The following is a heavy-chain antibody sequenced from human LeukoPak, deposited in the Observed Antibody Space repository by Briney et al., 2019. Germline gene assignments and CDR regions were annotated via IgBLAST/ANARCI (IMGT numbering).Heavy chain of an antibody. Sequence: PGGSLRLSCAASGFTFSSYAMSWDRQAPGKGLEWVSAISGSGGSTYYADSVKGRFTISRDNSKNTLYLQMNSLRAEDTAVYYCAKDWSHIVVVPAAMRNYYYYGMDVWGQGTTVTVSS. D-gene: IGHD2-2*01. CDR2: ISGSGGST. J-gene: IGHJ6*02. CDR1: GFTFSSYA. V-gene: IGHV3-23*01. CDR3: AKDWSHIVVVPAAMRNYYYYGMDV.